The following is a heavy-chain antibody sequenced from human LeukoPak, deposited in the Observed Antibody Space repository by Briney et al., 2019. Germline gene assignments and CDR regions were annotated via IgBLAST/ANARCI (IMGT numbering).Heavy chain of an antibody. CDR3: ARQTGDKGIDY. V-gene: IGHV5-51*01. CDR1: GYSFSNYW. Sequence: GESLKISCKGSGYSFSNYWIGWVRQMPGKGLEWMGIINPGDSDTRYSPSFQGQVTISADKSIDTAYLQWSSLRASDTAIYYCARQTGDKGIDYWGQGTLVTVSS. CDR2: INPGDSDT. J-gene: IGHJ4*02. D-gene: IGHD7-27*01.